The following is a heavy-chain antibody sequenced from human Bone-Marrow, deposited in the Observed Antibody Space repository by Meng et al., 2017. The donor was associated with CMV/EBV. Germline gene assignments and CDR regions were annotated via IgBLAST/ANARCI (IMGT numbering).Heavy chain of an antibody. V-gene: IGHV3-23*01. CDR1: GFTFTHNY. D-gene: IGHD3-16*02. Sequence: GESLKISCAASGFTFTHNYMSWIRQAPGKGLEWFSVIRDSGGGTLYADSVKGRFIISRDNSKNTLYLQMNSLRAEDTAVYYCASLRYNYWGQGTQVTVSS. J-gene: IGHJ4*02. CDR3: ASLRYNY. CDR2: IRDSGGGT.